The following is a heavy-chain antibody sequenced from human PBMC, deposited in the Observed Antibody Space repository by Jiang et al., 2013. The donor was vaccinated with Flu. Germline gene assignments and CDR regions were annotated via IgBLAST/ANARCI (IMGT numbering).Heavy chain of an antibody. J-gene: IGHJ4*02. V-gene: IGHV3-48*03. Sequence: SRDNAKNSLYLQMNSLRAEDTAVYYCARDTQFGDRDFDYWGQGTLVTVSS. D-gene: IGHD3-10*01. CDR3: ARDTQFGDRDFDY.